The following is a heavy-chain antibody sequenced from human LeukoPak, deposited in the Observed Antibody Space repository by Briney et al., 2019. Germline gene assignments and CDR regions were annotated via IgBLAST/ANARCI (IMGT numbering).Heavy chain of an antibody. CDR2: MNPNSGNT. CDR3: ASQTYYYDSSGYYFTPLGMDV. D-gene: IGHD3-22*01. V-gene: IGHV1-8*02. CDR1: GYTFTSYG. Sequence: ASVNVSCKASGYTFTSYGISWVRQAPGQGLEWMGWMNPNSGNTGYAQKFQGRVTMTRNTSISTAYMELSSLRSEDTAVYYCASQTYYYDSSGYYFTPLGMDVWGQGTTVTVSS. J-gene: IGHJ6*02.